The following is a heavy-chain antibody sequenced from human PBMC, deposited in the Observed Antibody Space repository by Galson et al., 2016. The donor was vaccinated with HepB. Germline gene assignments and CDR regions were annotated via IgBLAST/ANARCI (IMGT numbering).Heavy chain of an antibody. J-gene: IGHJ6*02. CDR3: VEQRKGAPYGMDV. CDR2: TYYRSKWYN. Sequence: CALSGDSVSSNSAAWNWIRQSPSRGLEWLGRTYYRSKWYNDYAVSVKSRIIVNPDTSKNPFSLQLNSVTPEDTAVYYCVEQRKGAPYGMDVWGQGTTVTVSS. D-gene: IGHD1/OR15-1a*01. V-gene: IGHV6-1*01. CDR1: GDSVSSNSAA.